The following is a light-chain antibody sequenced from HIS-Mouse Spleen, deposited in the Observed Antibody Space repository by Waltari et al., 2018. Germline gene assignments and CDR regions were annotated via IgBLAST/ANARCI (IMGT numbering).Light chain of an antibody. CDR2: DVS. J-gene: IGLJ1*01. CDR1: STDVGGYTY. Sequence: QSALTQPASVSGSPGQSITIPCPGPSTDVGGYTYVSGYQQHPGKAPKLMIYDVSNRPAGVSNRFSGSKSGNTASLTISGLQAEDEADYYCSSYTSSSTLEVFGTGTKVTVL. CDR3: SSYTSSSTLEV. V-gene: IGLV2-14*03.